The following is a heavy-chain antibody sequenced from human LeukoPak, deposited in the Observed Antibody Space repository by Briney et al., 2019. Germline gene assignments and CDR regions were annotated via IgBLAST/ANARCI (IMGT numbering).Heavy chain of an antibody. V-gene: IGHV3-11*01. CDR3: VSGRSTPLYYYYYMDV. CDR1: GFTFSDYY. Sequence: GGSLRLSCAASGFTFSDYYMSWIRQAPGKGLEWVSYISSSGSTIYYADSVKGRFTISRDNAKNSLYLQMNSLRAEDTAVYYCVSGRSTPLYYYYYMDVWGKGTTVTVSS. J-gene: IGHJ6*03. D-gene: IGHD2-2*01. CDR2: ISSSGSTI.